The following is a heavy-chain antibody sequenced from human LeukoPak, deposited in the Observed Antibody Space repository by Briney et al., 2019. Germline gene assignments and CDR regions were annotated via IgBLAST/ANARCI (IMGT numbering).Heavy chain of an antibody. CDR2: INHSGST. J-gene: IGHJ3*02. CDR1: GGSFSGYY. Sequence: SETVSLTCAVYGGSFSGYYWSWIRQPPGKGLEWIGEINHSGSTNYNPSLKSRVTISVDTSKNQFSLKLSSVTAADTAVYYCARGGDDILTGYTAFDIWGQGTMVTVSS. CDR3: ARGGDDILTGYTAFDI. V-gene: IGHV4-34*01. D-gene: IGHD3-9*01.